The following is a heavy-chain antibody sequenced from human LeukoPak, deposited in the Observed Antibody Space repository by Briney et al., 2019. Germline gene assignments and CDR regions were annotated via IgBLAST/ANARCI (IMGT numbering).Heavy chain of an antibody. CDR1: GYTFTSYD. V-gene: IGHV1-8*01. J-gene: IGHJ1*01. Sequence: ASVKVSCKASGYTFTSYDINWVRQATGQGLEWMGWMNPNSGNTGYAQKFQGRVTMTRNTSISTAYMELSSLRSDDTAVYYCARSTTPNENEYFEHWGQGTLVTVSS. CDR2: MNPNSGNT. D-gene: IGHD2/OR15-2a*01. CDR3: ARSTTPNENEYFEH.